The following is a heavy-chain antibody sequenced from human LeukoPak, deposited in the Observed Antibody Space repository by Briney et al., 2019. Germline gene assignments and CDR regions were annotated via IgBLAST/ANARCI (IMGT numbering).Heavy chain of an antibody. V-gene: IGHV3-21*01. D-gene: IGHD3-22*01. CDR3: ARDAAYFDSSGYYPDPLDY. CDR1: GFSFSAYH. J-gene: IGHJ4*02. CDR2: ISPSDEHR. Sequence: GGSLRLXCSTSGFSFSAYHINRDRQAPGKGVESVSCISPSDEHRYYADSVRGRFIHSRDNAKNSVYLQMNSLRAEDTAVYYCARDAAYFDSSGYYPDPLDYWGQGTLVSVSS.